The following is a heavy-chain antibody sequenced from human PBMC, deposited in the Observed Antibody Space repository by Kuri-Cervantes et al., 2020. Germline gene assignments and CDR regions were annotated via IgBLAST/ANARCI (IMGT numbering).Heavy chain of an antibody. V-gene: IGHV3-48*03. J-gene: IGHJ3*02. CDR2: ISSSGSTI. CDR1: GFTFSSYE. Sequence: GGSLRLSCAASGFTFSSYEMNWVRQAPGKGLEWVSYISSSGSTIYYADSVKGRFTISRDNAKNSLYLQMNSLRAEDTAVYYCTTDYEANGDDDLFDIWGQGTMVTVSS. CDR3: TTDYEANGDDDLFDI. D-gene: IGHD4-17*01.